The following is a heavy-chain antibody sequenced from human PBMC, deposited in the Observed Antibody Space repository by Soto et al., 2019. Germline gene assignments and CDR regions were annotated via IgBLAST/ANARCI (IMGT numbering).Heavy chain of an antibody. CDR1: GFIFSSYG. J-gene: IGHJ5*02. D-gene: IGHD6-19*01. CDR2: IWYDGSNT. V-gene: IGHV3-33*01. Sequence: PVGSLRLSCAASGFIFSSYGMHWVRQAPGKGLEWVAVIWYDGSNTYYADPVKGRFTISRDNSRNTLFLQMNSLRDEDTAVYYCASSAAWGRGTLVTVSS. CDR3: ASSAA.